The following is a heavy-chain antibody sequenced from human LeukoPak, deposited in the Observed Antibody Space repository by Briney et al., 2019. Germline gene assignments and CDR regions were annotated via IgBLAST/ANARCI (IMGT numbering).Heavy chain of an antibody. CDR3: ARDHRGLDY. Sequence: PGGSLRLSCAASGFTFSSYAMHWVRQAPGKGLEWVAVISYDGSNKYYADSVKGRFTISRDNSKNTLYLQMNSLRAEDTAVYYCARDHRGLDYWGQGTLVTVSS. CDR1: GFTFSSYA. V-gene: IGHV3-30-3*01. CDR2: ISYDGSNK. J-gene: IGHJ4*02.